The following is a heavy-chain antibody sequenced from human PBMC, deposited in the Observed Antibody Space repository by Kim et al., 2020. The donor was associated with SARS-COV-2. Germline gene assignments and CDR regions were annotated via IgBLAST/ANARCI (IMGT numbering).Heavy chain of an antibody. J-gene: IGHJ4*02. CDR3: ARGGGYSYGALDY. D-gene: IGHD5-18*01. Sequence: NSTPSLQSHVTISVDTSKNKFTLKLSSVSAADTAVYYCARGGGYSYGALDYWGQGTLVTVSS. V-gene: IGHV4-34*01.